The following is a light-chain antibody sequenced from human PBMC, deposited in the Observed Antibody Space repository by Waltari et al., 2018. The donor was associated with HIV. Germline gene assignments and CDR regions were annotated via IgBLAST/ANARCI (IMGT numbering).Light chain of an antibody. J-gene: IGLJ2*01. CDR2: EVN. Sequence: QSALTQPASVSGSPGPTITISCTGTSSDVGSYNLVSWYPQHPGKAPKLMIYEVNKRPSGISKRFSGAKSGNTASLTIAGLQAEDGAEYYCCSYAGAPVIFGGGTKLTVL. CDR1: SSDVGSYNL. CDR3: CSYAGAPVI. V-gene: IGLV2-23*02.